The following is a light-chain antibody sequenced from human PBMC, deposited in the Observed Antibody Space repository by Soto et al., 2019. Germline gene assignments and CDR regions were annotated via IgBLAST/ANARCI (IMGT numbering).Light chain of an antibody. V-gene: IGLV3-9*01. CDR3: QVWDSSTGV. CDR2: RDS. Sequence: SYELTQPLSVSVALGQTARITCGGNNIGSKNVHGYQQKPGQAPVLVIYRDSNRPAGIPERFSGSNSGNTATLTISSAQAGDEADYYCQVWDSSTGVFGTGTKLTVL. J-gene: IGLJ1*01. CDR1: NIGSKN.